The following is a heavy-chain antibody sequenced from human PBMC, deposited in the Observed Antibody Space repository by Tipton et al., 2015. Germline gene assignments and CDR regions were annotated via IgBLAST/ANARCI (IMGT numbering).Heavy chain of an antibody. J-gene: IGHJ3*02. V-gene: IGHV6-1*01. CDR2: TYYRSRWYD. D-gene: IGHD3-3*01. CDR1: GDSVSSNSAA. Sequence: GLVKPSQTLSLTCVISGDSVSSNSAAWNWIRQSPSTGLEWLGRTYYRSRWYDDYALSVKGRIRISPDTSKNQYSLHLDSVTPEDTALYYCAREGVAIFGVIVNAFDIWGQGTPVTVSS. CDR3: AREGVAIFGVIVNAFDI.